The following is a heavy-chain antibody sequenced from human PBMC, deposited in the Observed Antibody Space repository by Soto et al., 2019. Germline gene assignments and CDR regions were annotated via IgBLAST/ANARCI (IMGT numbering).Heavy chain of an antibody. CDR1: GFTFSSYS. CDR2: ISSSSSYI. V-gene: IGHV3-21*01. Sequence: EVQLVESGGGLVKPGGSLRLSCAASGFTFSSYSMNWVLQSPGKRLEWVSSISSSSSYIYYADSVKGRCTISRDNAKNSLYLQMNSLRAEDTAVYYCARDGALGATSPRHFDYWGQGTLVTVSS. J-gene: IGHJ4*02. D-gene: IGHD1-26*01. CDR3: ARDGALGATSPRHFDY.